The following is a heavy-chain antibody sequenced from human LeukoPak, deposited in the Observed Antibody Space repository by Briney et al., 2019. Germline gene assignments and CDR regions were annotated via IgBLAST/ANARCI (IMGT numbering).Heavy chain of an antibody. J-gene: IGHJ4*02. CDR1: GYTFTSSG. CDR2: IGAYNGNT. Sequence: ASLKVSCKASGYTFTSSGISWVRHAPGQGLEWMGWIGAYNGNTNYAQKLQGRVTMTTDTSTSTAYMELRSLRSDDTAVYYCARNIPPDYWGQGTLVTVSS. V-gene: IGHV1-18*01. CDR3: ARNIPPDY. D-gene: IGHD2-2*02.